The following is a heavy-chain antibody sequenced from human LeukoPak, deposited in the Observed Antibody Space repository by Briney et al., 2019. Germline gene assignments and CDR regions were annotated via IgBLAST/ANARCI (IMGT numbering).Heavy chain of an antibody. D-gene: IGHD6-13*01. CDR2: MNPNSGNT. V-gene: IGHV1-8*02. Sequence: ASVKVSCKTSGYTFTTYGVNWVRQATGQGLEWMGWMNPNSGNTGYAQKFQGRVTMTRNTSISTAYMELSSLRSEDTAVYYCARLKLVRPGVGAFDIWGQGTMVTVSS. CDR1: GYTFTTYG. CDR3: ARLKLVRPGVGAFDI. J-gene: IGHJ3*02.